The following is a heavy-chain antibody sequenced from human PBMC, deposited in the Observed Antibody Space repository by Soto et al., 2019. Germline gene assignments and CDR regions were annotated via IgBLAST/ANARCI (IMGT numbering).Heavy chain of an antibody. V-gene: IGHV3-23*01. CDR1: GFTFSNYA. CDR3: ARSGSYYHWFDP. Sequence: PGGSLRLSCAASGFTFSNYAMTWVRQAPGKGLEWASGISAAGGTTSYADSVKGRFIISRDNSKNTLFLQMNSLRVEDTAVYYCARSGSYYHWFDPWGQGALVTVS. D-gene: IGHD1-26*01. CDR2: ISAAGGTT. J-gene: IGHJ5*02.